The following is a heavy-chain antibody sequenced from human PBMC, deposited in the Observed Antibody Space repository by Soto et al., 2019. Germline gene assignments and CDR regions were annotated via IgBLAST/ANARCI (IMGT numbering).Heavy chain of an antibody. CDR3: ARAVLGLDSSGWSFDY. J-gene: IGHJ4*02. CDR1: GGTFSSYT. V-gene: IGHV1-69*02. Sequence: ASVKVSCKASGGTFSSYTISWVRQAPGQGLEWMGRIIPILGIANYAQKFQGRVTITADKSTSTAYMELSSLRAEDTAVYYCARAVLGLDSSGWSFDYWGQGTLVTVSS. D-gene: IGHD6-19*01. CDR2: IIPILGIA.